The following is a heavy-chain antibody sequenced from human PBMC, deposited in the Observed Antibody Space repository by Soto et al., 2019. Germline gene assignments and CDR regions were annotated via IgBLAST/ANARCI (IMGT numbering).Heavy chain of an antibody. CDR1: GFTFSSYG. D-gene: IGHD5-12*01. CDR2: ISYDGSNK. Sequence: GRSLRLSCAASGFTFSSYGMHWVRQAPGKGLEWVAVISYDGSNKYYADSVKGRFTISRDNSKNTLYLQMTSLRAEDTAVYYCAKDLGHSGYDYKPQTHYYYYGMDVWGQGTTVTVSS. J-gene: IGHJ6*02. CDR3: AKDLGHSGYDYKPQTHYYYYGMDV. V-gene: IGHV3-30*18.